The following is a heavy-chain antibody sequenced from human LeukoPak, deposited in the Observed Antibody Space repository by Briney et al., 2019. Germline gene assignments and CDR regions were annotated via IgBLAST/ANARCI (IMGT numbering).Heavy chain of an antibody. Sequence: GASVKVSCKASGYTFTSYAMHWVRQAPGQRLEWMGWINAGNGNTKYSQKFQGRVTITRDTSASTAYMVLSSLRSEDTAVYYCARDRCSSTSCFYYYYYYGMDVWGQGTTVTVSS. CDR3: ARDRCSSTSCFYYYYYYGMDV. V-gene: IGHV1-3*01. D-gene: IGHD2-2*01. J-gene: IGHJ6*02. CDR2: INAGNGNT. CDR1: GYTFTSYA.